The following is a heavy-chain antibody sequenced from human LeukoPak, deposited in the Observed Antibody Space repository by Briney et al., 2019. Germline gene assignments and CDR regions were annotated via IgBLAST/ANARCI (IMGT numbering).Heavy chain of an antibody. CDR1: GFIFSSYG. D-gene: IGHD3-22*01. CDR2: IWYDGSKK. V-gene: IGHV3-33*01. J-gene: IGHJ4*02. Sequence: PGGSLRLSCAASGFIFSSYGMHWVRQAPGKGLEWVAVIWYDGSKKYYADSVKGRFTISRDNSKNTLYLQMNSLRAEDTAVYYCARSRYYYDSSDYSGYWGQGTLVTVSS. CDR3: ARSRYYYDSSDYSGY.